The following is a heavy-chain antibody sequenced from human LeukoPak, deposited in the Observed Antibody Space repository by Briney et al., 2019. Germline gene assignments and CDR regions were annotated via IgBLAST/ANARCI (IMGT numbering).Heavy chain of an antibody. Sequence: GESLKISCKVSGYSFTTYWIAWVRQMPGQGLEWMGLIFPGDSDTRYSPSFQGQVTISADKSITTAYLQWSSLKASDPAMYYCARFAMESGNGYDYRWFDPWGQGPLVTVSS. D-gene: IGHD5-12*01. V-gene: IGHV5-51*01. CDR1: GYSFTTYW. J-gene: IGHJ5*02. CDR3: ARFAMESGNGYDYRWFDP. CDR2: IFPGDSDT.